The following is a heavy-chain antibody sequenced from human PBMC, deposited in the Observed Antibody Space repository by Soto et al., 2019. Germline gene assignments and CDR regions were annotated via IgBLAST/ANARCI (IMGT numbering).Heavy chain of an antibody. Sequence: QVQLQESGPGLVKPSGTLSLTCAVSGGSISSSNWWSWVRQPPGKGLEWIGEIYHSGSTNDNPSLXXRXTIAVDKSKNQFSLKLSSVAAAAPAVYYCAGVVGGYYYGMDVWGQGTTVTVSS. J-gene: IGHJ6*02. CDR2: IYHSGST. V-gene: IGHV4-4*02. CDR1: GGSISSSNW. D-gene: IGHD2-2*01. CDR3: AGVVGGYYYGMDV.